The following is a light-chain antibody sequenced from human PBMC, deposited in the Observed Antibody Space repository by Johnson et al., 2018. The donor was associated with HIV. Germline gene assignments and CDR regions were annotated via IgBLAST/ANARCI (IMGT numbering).Light chain of an antibody. CDR1: SSNIGNNY. CDR3: ETWDSSLSGV. J-gene: IGLJ1*01. Sequence: QSVLTQPPSVSAAPGQKVTISCSGSSSNIGNNYVSWYQQLPGTAPKLLIYDNDKRPSGIPDRFSGSKSGTSATLGLTGLPTGDEASYYCETWDSSLSGVFGTGTKVTVL. V-gene: IGLV1-51*01. CDR2: DND.